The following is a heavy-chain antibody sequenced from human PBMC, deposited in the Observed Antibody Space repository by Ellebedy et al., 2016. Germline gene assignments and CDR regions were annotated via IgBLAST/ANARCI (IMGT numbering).Heavy chain of an antibody. CDR2: ISADGDNT. V-gene: IGHV3-23*01. CDR1: GFPFRNFF. Sequence: GESLKISXVASGFPFRNFFMSWVRQAPGKGLEWVSTISADGDNTRFADSVKGRFTVSRDNSKNSVYLRMNNLRVEDTALYYCRQGHYFDQWGQGALVTVSS. CDR3: RQGHYFDQ. J-gene: IGHJ4*02.